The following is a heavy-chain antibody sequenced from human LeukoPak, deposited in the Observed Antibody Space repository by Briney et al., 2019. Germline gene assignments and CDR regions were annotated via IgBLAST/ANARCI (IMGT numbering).Heavy chain of an antibody. J-gene: IGHJ4*02. V-gene: IGHV3-48*01. Sequence: PGGSLRLSCVTSGFSFDNYGMSWVRRAPGKGLEWISYFSSRKNIVNYADSVKGRLTISRDKAKTSLYLQMNSLRAEDTAVYYCVRDQQWESPHYFDFWGQGTPVTVSS. CDR3: VRDQQWESPHYFDF. D-gene: IGHD1-26*01. CDR2: FSSRKNIV. CDR1: GFSFDNYG.